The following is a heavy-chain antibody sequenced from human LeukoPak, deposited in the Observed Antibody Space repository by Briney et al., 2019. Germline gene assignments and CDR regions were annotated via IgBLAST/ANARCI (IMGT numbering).Heavy chain of an antibody. J-gene: IGHJ4*02. CDR3: AREGSSATGTTGDYFDY. CDR1: GGSISSYY. Sequence: SETLSLTCTVSGGSISSYYWSWIRQPPGKGLEWIGYIYYSGSTNYIPSLKSRVTISVDTSKNQFSLKLSSVTAADTAVYYCAREGSSATGTTGDYFDYWGQGTLVTVSS. D-gene: IGHD1-1*01. V-gene: IGHV4-59*01. CDR2: IYYSGST.